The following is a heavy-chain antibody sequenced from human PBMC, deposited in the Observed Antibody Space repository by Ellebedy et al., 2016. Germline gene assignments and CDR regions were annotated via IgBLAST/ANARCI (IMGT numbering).Heavy chain of an antibody. Sequence: ASVKVSCKVSGYILIDLCMYWVRQAPGKGLEWMGGFDPEEGEIVYAQKFQGRVTMTEDTSTETAYMEMSSLTSEDTAVYFCAATPKHYGDHLFAYWGQGALVTVSS. D-gene: IGHD4-17*01. CDR1: GYILIDLC. V-gene: IGHV1-24*01. CDR3: AATPKHYGDHLFAY. J-gene: IGHJ4*02. CDR2: FDPEEGEI.